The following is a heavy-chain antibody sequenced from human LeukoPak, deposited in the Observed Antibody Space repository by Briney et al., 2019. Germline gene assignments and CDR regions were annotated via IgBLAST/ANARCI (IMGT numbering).Heavy chain of an antibody. Sequence: ASVKVSCKASGYTFDNYGISWVRQAPGQGLEWMGWISAYDGNTNYANKLQGRVTMTTDASTSTAFMELRSLTSDDTAVYFCARDFGMFTISHGDAFAILGQGTVVTVCS. J-gene: IGHJ3*02. D-gene: IGHD5-24*01. CDR1: GYTFDNYG. CDR3: ARDFGMFTISHGDAFAI. CDR2: ISAYDGNT. V-gene: IGHV1-18*01.